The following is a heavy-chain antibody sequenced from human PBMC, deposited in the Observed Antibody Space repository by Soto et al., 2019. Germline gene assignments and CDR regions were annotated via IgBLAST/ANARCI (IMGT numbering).Heavy chain of an antibody. V-gene: IGHV4-34*01. CDR1: GVSFSGYY. CDR3: ARGPTVSRAFDY. J-gene: IGHJ4*02. Sequence: SETLSLTCAVYGVSFSGYYWSWVRQPPGKGLEWIGEINHSGSTNYNSSLKSRVTMSVDTSKNQFSLKLISVTAADTAVYYCARGPTVSRAFDYWGQGTLVTVSS. CDR2: INHSGST.